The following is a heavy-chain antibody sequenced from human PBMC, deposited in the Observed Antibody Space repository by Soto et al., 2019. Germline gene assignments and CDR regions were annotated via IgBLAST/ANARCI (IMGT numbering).Heavy chain of an antibody. D-gene: IGHD2-15*01. V-gene: IGHV4-4*02. CDR1: GVSLTSGNW. J-gene: IGHJ4*02. CDR3: ARVMGVASGGPLDF. CDR2: IFHDGTA. Sequence: SETLSLTCAVSGVSLTSGNWWTWVRQSPQRGLEYIGEIFHDGTANYYPSFERRVAMSVDTSRNQFSLNLTSVTAADTAMYYCARVMGVASGGPLDFWGQGTLVTVSS.